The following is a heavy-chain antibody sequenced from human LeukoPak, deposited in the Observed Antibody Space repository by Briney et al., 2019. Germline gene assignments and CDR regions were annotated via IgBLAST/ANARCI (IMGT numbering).Heavy chain of an antibody. V-gene: IGHV4-61*02. CDR1: GGSISSGSYY. D-gene: IGHD6-19*01. J-gene: IGHJ4*02. Sequence: PSETLSLTCTVSGGSISSGSYYWSWIRQPAGKGLEWIGRIYTSGSTNYNPSLKSRVTISVDTSKNQFSLKLSSVTAADTAVYYCAVSGIAVAASHFDYWGQGTLVTVSS. CDR3: AVSGIAVAASHFDY. CDR2: IYTSGST.